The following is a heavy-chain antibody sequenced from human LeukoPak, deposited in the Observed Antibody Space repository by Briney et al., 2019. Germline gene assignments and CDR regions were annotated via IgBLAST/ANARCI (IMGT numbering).Heavy chain of an antibody. J-gene: IGHJ4*02. CDR1: GGSISSYY. Sequence: WETLSLPCTVSGGSISSYYWAWFRQPAGEGLEWIGRIYSTGSTNYNPSLKTRVTMSVDTSKNQFSLKLSSVTAAGTAVYYCARAGCSITTCKAYDYSGQGSLVTVSS. CDR2: IYSTGST. D-gene: IGHD2-2*01. CDR3: ARAGCSITTCKAYDY. V-gene: IGHV4-4*07.